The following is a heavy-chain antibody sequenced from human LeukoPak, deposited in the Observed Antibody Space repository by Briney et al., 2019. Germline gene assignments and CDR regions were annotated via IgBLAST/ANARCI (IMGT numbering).Heavy chain of an antibody. D-gene: IGHD3-22*01. J-gene: IGHJ4*02. Sequence: GGSLRLSCAASGFTFSSYAMSWVRQAPGKGLEWVSAISDSGGSTYYADSVKGRFTISRDNSKNTLYLQMNSLRAEDTAVYYCAKGAGYYDSSGYRGPLDYWGQGTLVTVSS. CDR2: ISDSGGST. CDR3: AKGAGYYDSSGYRGPLDY. CDR1: GFTFSSYA. V-gene: IGHV3-23*01.